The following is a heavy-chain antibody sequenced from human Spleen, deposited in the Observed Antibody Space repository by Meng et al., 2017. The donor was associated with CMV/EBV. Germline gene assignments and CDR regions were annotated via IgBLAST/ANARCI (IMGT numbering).Heavy chain of an antibody. V-gene: IGHV4-59*01. CDR2: IFYGGST. Sequence: GSLRLSCSVSGASISNYYWSWIRQPPGKGLEWIGYIFYGGSTNYNPSLKSRVTISVDPSKNQCSLRLSSVTAADTAVYYCAREDSYGMGLDALDIWGQGTMVTVSS. CDR3: AREDSYGMGLDALDI. J-gene: IGHJ3*02. D-gene: IGHD5-18*01. CDR1: GASISNYY.